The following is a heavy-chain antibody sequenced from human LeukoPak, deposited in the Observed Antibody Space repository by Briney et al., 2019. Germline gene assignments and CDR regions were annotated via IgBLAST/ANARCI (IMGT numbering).Heavy chain of an antibody. CDR3: ARGSGNYDFWSGRDYYYYMDV. D-gene: IGHD3-3*01. CDR2: INPNSGGT. J-gene: IGHJ6*03. Sequence: EASVKVSCKASGYTFTGYYMHWVRQAPGQGLEWMGWINPNSGGTNYAQKFQGRVTMTRDTSISTAYMELSRLRSDDTAVYYCARGSGNYDFWSGRDYYYYMDVWGKGTTVTVSS. CDR1: GYTFTGYY. V-gene: IGHV1-2*02.